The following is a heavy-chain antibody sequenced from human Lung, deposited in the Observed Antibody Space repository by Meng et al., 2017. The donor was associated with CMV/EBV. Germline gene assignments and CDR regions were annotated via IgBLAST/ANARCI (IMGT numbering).Heavy chain of an antibody. Sequence: GGSLRLSCAASGFTFSSYRINWVRQAPGKGLEWVASISSTSAYIYYAESVEGRFIISRDNAKSSLYLTMDNLAVEDTAVYYCATGATLDYWGQGKLV. CDR3: ATGATLDY. CDR2: ISSTSAYI. J-gene: IGHJ4*02. D-gene: IGHD3-10*01. V-gene: IGHV3-21*01. CDR1: GFTFSSYR.